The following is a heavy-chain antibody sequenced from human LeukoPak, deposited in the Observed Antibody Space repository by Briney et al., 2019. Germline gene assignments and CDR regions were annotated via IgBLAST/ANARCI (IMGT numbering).Heavy chain of an antibody. D-gene: IGHD6-13*01. V-gene: IGHV3-64*01. Sequence: GGSLRLSCAASGFTLSSYSMHWVRQAPGKGLEFVSAISKNGRNTYYGNSMKGRFTISRDISKNTLYLQMGSLRPEDTAVYYCAKDSSSHWFDPWGQGTLVTVSS. CDR3: AKDSSSHWFDP. CDR2: ISKNGRNT. J-gene: IGHJ5*02. CDR1: GFTLSSYS.